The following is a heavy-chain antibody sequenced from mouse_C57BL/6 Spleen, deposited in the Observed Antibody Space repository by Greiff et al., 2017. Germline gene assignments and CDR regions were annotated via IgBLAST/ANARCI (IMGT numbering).Heavy chain of an antibody. V-gene: IGHV1-26*01. J-gene: IGHJ4*01. CDR3: ARANYDGRAMDY. Sequence: EVQLQQSGPELVKPGASVKISCKASGYTFTDYYMNWVKQSHGKSLEWIGDINPNNGGTSYNQKFKGKATLTVDKSSSTAYMELRSLTSEDSAVYYCARANYDGRAMDYWGQGTSVTVSS. CDR2: INPNNGGT. D-gene: IGHD2-4*01. CDR1: GYTFTDYY.